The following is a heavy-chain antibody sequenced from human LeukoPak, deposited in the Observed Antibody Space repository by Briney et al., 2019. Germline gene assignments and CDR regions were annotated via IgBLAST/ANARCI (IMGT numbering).Heavy chain of an antibody. J-gene: IGHJ6*02. D-gene: IGHD6-13*01. CDR3: ARDLGSSSWYSYYYYYGMDV. Sequence: GASVKVSCKASGYTFTGYYMHWVRQAPGRGLEWMGWINPNSGGTNYAQKFQGRVTMTRDTSISTAYMELSRLRSDDTAVYYCARDLGSSSWYSYYYYYGMDVWGQGTTVTVSS. CDR2: INPNSGGT. V-gene: IGHV1-2*02. CDR1: GYTFTGYY.